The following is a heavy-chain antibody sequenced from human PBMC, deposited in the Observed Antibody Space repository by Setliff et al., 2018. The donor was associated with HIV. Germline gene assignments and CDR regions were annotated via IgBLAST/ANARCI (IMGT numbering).Heavy chain of an antibody. Sequence: PGGSLRLSCVASGFSFSNYGLHWVRQAPGKGLEWVSFIRYDGSEKFYADSVQGRFTISRDSSESTLYLQMNSLRAEDTAVYYCVKGDNFWTGYSTYFEFDPWGQGARVTVSS. D-gene: IGHD3-3*01. CDR1: GFSFSNYG. V-gene: IGHV3-30*02. CDR3: VKGDNFWTGYSTYFEFDP. CDR2: IRYDGSEK. J-gene: IGHJ5*02.